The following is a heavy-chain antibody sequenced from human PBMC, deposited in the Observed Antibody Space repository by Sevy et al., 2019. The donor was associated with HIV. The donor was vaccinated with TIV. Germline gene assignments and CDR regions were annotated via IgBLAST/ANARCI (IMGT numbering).Heavy chain of an antibody. V-gene: IGHV3-30*18. CDR2: ISYDGNNK. CDR3: AKLTHPHFYYYGMDV. Sequence: GGSLRLSCAASGFTFGDYGMHWVRQAPGKGLEWGAVISYDGNNKYYADSVKGRFTISRDNSKNTLFLQMNNLRPEDTAVYYCAKLTHPHFYYYGMDVWGQGTAVTVSS. CDR1: GFTFGDYG. J-gene: IGHJ6*02.